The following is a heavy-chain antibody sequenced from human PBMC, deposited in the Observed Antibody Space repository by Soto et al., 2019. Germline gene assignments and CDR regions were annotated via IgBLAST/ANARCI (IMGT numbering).Heavy chain of an antibody. D-gene: IGHD6-13*01. CDR1: GFSVSSNL. J-gene: IGHJ4*02. V-gene: IGHV3-53*02. Sequence: EVQLVETGGGLIQPGESLRLSCAGSGFSVSSNLMTWVRQAPGKGLEWVSSLFSGGPTYYADSVKGRFTISRDDSKNSIYLQMNSLRVEDTAIYYCALSSGGSSSWHYWGQRTLVTVSS. CDR2: LFSGGPT. CDR3: ALSSGGSSSWHY.